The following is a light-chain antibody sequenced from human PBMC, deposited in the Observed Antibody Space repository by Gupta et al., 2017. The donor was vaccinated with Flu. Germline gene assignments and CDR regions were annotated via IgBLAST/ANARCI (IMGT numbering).Light chain of an antibody. V-gene: IGLV1-47*01. J-gene: IGLJ2*01. CDR1: TSNIGNNY. CDR3: ATWDDSLRGVV. Sequence: RVTISSSGTTSNIGNNYVYWSPPLPGPAPNVLIYTNDRRPPGVSARFSGSKSGTSASLAISWLRAEDEASYYCATWDDSLRGVVFGGGTKLTVL. CDR2: TND.